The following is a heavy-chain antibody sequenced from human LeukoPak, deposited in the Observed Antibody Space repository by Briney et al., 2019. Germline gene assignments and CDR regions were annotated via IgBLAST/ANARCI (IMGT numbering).Heavy chain of an antibody. V-gene: IGHV3-48*01. CDR3: ARGKRGYSGYDDRASFDY. Sequence: GGSLRLSCAASGFTFSSYSMNWVRQAPGKGLEWVSYISSSSSTIYYADSVKGRFTISRNNAKNSLYLQMNSLRAEDTAVYYCARGKRGYSGYDDRASFDYWGQGTLVTVSS. J-gene: IGHJ4*02. D-gene: IGHD5-12*01. CDR2: ISSSSSTI. CDR1: GFTFSSYS.